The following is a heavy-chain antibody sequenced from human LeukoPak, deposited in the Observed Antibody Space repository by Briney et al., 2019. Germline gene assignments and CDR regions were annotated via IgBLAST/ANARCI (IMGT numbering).Heavy chain of an antibody. CDR3: ARAPSSSWYNWFDP. V-gene: IGHV3-21*01. CDR1: GFTFSSYS. Sequence: PGGSLRLSCAASGFTFSSYSMNWVRQAPGKGLEWVSSISSSSSYIYYADSVKGRSTISRDNAKNSLYLQMNSLRAEDTAVYYCARAPSSSWYNWFDPWGQGTLVTVSS. J-gene: IGHJ5*02. D-gene: IGHD6-13*01. CDR2: ISSSSSYI.